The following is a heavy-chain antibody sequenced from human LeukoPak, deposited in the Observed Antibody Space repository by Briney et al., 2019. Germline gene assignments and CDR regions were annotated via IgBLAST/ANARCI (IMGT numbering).Heavy chain of an antibody. CDR1: GGSFSGYY. CDR2: INHSGDT. Sequence: SETLSLTCAVYGGSFSGYYWSWIRQSPGKGLEWIGEINHSGDTNHNPSLKSRVTISVDTSKNQFSLKLSSVTAADTAVYYCARAIVVVVTAPPYWYFDLWGRGTLVTVSS. V-gene: IGHV4-34*01. CDR3: ARAIVVVVTAPPYWYFDL. D-gene: IGHD2-21*02. J-gene: IGHJ2*01.